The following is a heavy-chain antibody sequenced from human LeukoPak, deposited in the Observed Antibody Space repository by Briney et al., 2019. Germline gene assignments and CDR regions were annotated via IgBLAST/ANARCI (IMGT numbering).Heavy chain of an antibody. CDR1: GFTFSSYA. Sequence: GGSLRLSCAASGFTFSSYAMSWVRQAPGKGLEWVSGITDSGFITFYANSVKGRFTISRDNSKNTLYLQMNSLRAEDTAVYYCANAGFCSSTTCYNPFDHWGQGTLVIVSS. J-gene: IGHJ4*02. CDR3: ANAGFCSSTTCYNPFDH. CDR2: ITDSGFIT. V-gene: IGHV3-23*01. D-gene: IGHD2-2*02.